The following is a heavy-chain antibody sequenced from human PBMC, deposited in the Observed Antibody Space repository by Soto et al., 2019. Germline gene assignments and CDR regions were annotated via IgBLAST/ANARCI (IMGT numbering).Heavy chain of an antibody. D-gene: IGHD2-2*01. J-gene: IGHJ6*02. CDR2: TYYRSKWYN. CDR1: GDSVSSNSAA. CDR3: ERLSTIAKAEGRHYYYYYVMDC. V-gene: IGHV6-1*01. Sequence: QTLSLTCAISGDSVSSNSAAWNWIRQSPSRGLEWLGRTYYRSKWYNDYAVSVKSRITINPDTSKNQFSLQLNSVTPEDTAVYSCERLSTIAKAEGRHYYYYYVMDCWGQGTTVTVS.